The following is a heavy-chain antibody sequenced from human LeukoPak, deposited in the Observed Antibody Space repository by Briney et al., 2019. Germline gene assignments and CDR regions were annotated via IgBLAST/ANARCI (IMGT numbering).Heavy chain of an antibody. J-gene: IGHJ4*02. CDR1: GFTFSSHW. Sequence: GGSLRLSCAASGFTFSSHWMHWVRQAPGKGLVWVSRTNNDGTSASYADSVKGRFTISRDNSKNTVYLQMNSLTAEDTAVYYCASHYCSVGSCYFDYWGQGTLVTVSS. V-gene: IGHV3-74*01. CDR3: ASHYCSVGSCYFDY. CDR2: TNNDGTSA. D-gene: IGHD2-15*01.